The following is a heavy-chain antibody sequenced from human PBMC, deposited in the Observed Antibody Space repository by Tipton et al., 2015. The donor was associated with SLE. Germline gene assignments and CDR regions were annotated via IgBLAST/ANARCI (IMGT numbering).Heavy chain of an antibody. CDR2: IIPVFGKV. D-gene: IGHD3-10*01. Sequence: QLVQSGPEVKKPGTSVKVSCKGSGGSFSSFAFTWVRLAPGLGLEWIGGIIPVFGKVNYALKFRGRVTLTADASTSTAYMELSGLASEDTAVYFCARGRGIFAFWGQGPLVTVSS. CDR1: GGSFSSFA. V-gene: IGHV1-69*01. J-gene: IGHJ4*02. CDR3: ARGRGIFAF.